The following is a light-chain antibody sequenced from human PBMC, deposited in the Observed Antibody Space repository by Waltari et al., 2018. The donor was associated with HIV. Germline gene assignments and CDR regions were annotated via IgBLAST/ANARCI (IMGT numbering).Light chain of an antibody. V-gene: IGKV4-1*01. Sequence: DIVVTQSPDSLAVSLGERATMKCMSIQSLLYTQNNNNYVAWYQQRSGQPPKLLISLTSRRASGVPDRFTGSGSGTNFTLTISRLEAEDVAVYFCQQYHSTPYTFGQGTKLEIK. CDR3: QQYHSTPYT. J-gene: IGKJ2*01. CDR2: LTS. CDR1: QSLLYTQNNNNY.